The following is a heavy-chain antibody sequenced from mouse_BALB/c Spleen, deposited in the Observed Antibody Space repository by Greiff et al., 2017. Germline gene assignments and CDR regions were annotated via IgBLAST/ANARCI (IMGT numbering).Heavy chain of an antibody. D-gene: IGHD3-2*01. Sequence: VQLQQSGAELAKPGASVKMSCKASGYTFTSYWMHWVKQRPGQGLEWIGYINPSTGYTEYNQKFKDKATLTADKSSSTAYMQLSSLTSEDSAVYYCARDSSGYPCYFDYWGQGTTLTVSS. V-gene: IGHV1-7*01. CDR3: ARDSSGYPCYFDY. CDR2: INPSTGYT. CDR1: GYTFTSYW. J-gene: IGHJ2*01.